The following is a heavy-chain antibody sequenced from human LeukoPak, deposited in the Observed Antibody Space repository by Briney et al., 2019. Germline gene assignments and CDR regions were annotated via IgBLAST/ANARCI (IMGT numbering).Heavy chain of an antibody. Sequence: PGGSLRLSCAASGFTFSSYWMHWVRQAPGKGLVWVSRINSDGSSTSYADSVKGRFTISRDNAKNTLYLQMNSLRAEDTAVYYCARESNTMVRGVIDYWGQGTLVTVSS. D-gene: IGHD3-10*01. CDR2: INSDGSST. J-gene: IGHJ4*02. CDR3: ARESNTMVRGVIDY. CDR1: GFTFSSYW. V-gene: IGHV3-74*01.